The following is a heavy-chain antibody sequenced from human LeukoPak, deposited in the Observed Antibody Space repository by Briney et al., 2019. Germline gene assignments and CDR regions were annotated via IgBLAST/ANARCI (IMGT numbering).Heavy chain of an antibody. CDR3: ARGDDSSGYYFY. CDR2: ISSSGSTI. D-gene: IGHD3-22*01. J-gene: IGHJ4*02. Sequence: GGSLRLSCAASGFTFSSYEMNWVRQAPGKGLEWVSYISSSGSTIYYADSVKGRFTISRDNAKNSLYLQMNSLRADDTAVYYCARGDDSSGYYFYWGQGTLVTVSS. CDR1: GFTFSSYE. V-gene: IGHV3-48*03.